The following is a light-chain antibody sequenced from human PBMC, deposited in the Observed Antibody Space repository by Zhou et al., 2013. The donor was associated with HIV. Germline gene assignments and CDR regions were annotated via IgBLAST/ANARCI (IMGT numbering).Light chain of an antibody. CDR1: QSISTW. Sequence: DIQMTQSPSTLSASVGDSVTITCRASQSISTWLAWYQQKPGKAPKLLIYKASSLEGGVPSRFSGSGSGTEFTLTISSLQPDDFAVYYCQQYGNSPWTFGQGTKVEIK. V-gene: IGKV1-5*03. J-gene: IGKJ1*01. CDR3: QQYGNSPWT. CDR2: KAS.